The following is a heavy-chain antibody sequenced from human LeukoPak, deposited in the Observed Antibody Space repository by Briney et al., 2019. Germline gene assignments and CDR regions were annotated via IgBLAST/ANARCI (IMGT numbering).Heavy chain of an antibody. V-gene: IGHV3-7*01. CDR3: ASSSSWYPSPDY. Sequence: GGSLRLSCVASGFTFSSYWMSWVRQAPGKGLEWVANIKQDGSEKYYVDSVKGRFTISRDNAKNSLYLQMNSLRAEDTAVYYCASSSSWYPSPDYWGQGTLVTVSS. D-gene: IGHD6-13*01. J-gene: IGHJ4*02. CDR1: GFTFSSYW. CDR2: IKQDGSEK.